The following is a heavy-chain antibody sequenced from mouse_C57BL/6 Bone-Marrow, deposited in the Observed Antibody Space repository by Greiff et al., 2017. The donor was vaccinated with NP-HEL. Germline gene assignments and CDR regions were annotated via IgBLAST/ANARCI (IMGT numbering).Heavy chain of an antibody. D-gene: IGHD2-3*01. CDR1: GYTFTSYW. CDR2: IYPGNSDT. V-gene: IGHV1-5*01. J-gene: IGHJ4*01. CDR3: TNLDGYSYYYAMDY. Sequence: EVQLQQSGTVLARPGASVKMSCKTSGYTFTSYWMHWVQQRPGQGLEWIGAIYPGNSDTSYNQKFKGKAKLTAVTSASTAYMELSSLTNEDSAVYDCTNLDGYSYYYAMDYWGQGTSVTVSS.